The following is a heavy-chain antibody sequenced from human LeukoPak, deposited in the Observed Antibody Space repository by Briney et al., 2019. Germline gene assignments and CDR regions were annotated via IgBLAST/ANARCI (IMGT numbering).Heavy chain of an antibody. CDR1: GFTFRDYV. CDR3: TRDYGGFDY. D-gene: IGHD4-23*01. J-gene: IGHJ4*02. CDR2: IRSKVYGGTT. Sequence: GGSLRLSCRASGFTFRDYVMTWVRQAPGKGLEWVGFIRSKVYGGTTEYAASVKGRFIISRDDSKSIAYLQMNSLKTEDTAVYYCTRDYGGFDYWGQGTLVTVSS. V-gene: IGHV3-49*04.